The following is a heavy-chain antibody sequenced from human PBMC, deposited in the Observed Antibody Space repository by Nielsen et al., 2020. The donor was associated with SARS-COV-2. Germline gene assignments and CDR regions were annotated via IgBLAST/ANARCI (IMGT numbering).Heavy chain of an antibody. Sequence: GESLKISCAASGFTFSSYWMHWVRQAPGKGLVWVSHILSDWSTINYADSVRGRFTISRDNAKNTLYLQMNSLRAEDTAVYYCARDFYGSGSFPDYWGQGTLVTVSS. CDR3: ARDFYGSGSFPDY. CDR1: GFTFSSYW. V-gene: IGHV3-74*01. J-gene: IGHJ4*02. CDR2: ILSDWSTI. D-gene: IGHD3-10*01.